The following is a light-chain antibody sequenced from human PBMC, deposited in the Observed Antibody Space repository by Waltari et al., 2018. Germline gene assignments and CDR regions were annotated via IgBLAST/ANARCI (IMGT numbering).Light chain of an antibody. J-gene: IGKJ3*01. CDR3: QQSYSTPS. Sequence: DIQMTQSPSSLSASVGDRVTITCRASQSISSYLNWYQQKTGKAPKLLIYAASSLQSGVTSRCSGSGSETDFTLTISSLQPEDFATYYCQQSYSTPSFGPGTKVDIK. CDR2: AAS. CDR1: QSISSY. V-gene: IGKV1-39*01.